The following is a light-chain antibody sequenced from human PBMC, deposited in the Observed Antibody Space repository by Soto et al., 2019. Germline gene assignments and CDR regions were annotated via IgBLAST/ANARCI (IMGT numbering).Light chain of an antibody. V-gene: IGLV2-11*01. J-gene: IGLJ1*01. CDR1: SNDVGAYHY. CDR2: GVR. CDR3: SSFTANRLYV. Sequence: QSALTQPRSVSGSPGQSVTISCTGTSNDVGAYHYVSWYQHHPGKAPRLLIHGVRNRPPGISSRFSGSKSGLTASLTISGLQAEDEADYYCSSFTANRLYVFGPGTKVTVL.